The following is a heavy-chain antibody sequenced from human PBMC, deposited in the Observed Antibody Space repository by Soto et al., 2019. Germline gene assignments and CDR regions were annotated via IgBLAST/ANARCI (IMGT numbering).Heavy chain of an antibody. J-gene: IGHJ4*02. Sequence: GGSLRLSCAASGFTFSSYGMHWVRQAPGKGLEWVAVISYDGSNKYYADSVKGRFTISRDNSKNTLYLQMNSLRAEDTAVYYCAKDWGDIVVVHYYFDYWGQGTLVTVSS. V-gene: IGHV3-30*18. D-gene: IGHD2-2*01. CDR3: AKDWGDIVVVHYYFDY. CDR2: ISYDGSNK. CDR1: GFTFSSYG.